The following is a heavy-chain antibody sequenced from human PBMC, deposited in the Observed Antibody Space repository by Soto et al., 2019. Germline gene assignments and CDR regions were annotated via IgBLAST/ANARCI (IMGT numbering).Heavy chain of an antibody. CDR2: ISAYNGNT. Sequence: ASVKVSCKASGYTFTSYGISWVRQAPGQGLEWMGWISAYNGNTNYAQKLQGRVTMTTDTSTSTAYMELRSLRSDDTAVYYCARDRGKYYDFWSGYRTGYYYYGMDVWGQRTTVTVSS. CDR3: ARDRGKYYDFWSGYRTGYYYYGMDV. J-gene: IGHJ6*02. V-gene: IGHV1-18*01. D-gene: IGHD3-3*01. CDR1: GYTFTSYG.